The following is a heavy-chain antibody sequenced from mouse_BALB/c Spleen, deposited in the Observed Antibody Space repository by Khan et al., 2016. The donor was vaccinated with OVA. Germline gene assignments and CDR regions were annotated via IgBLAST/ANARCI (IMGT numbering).Heavy chain of an antibody. CDR2: ITPANGNT. Sequence: MQLEESGAELVKPGASVKLSCTASGFTIKDTYIHWVKRRPEQGLEWIGRITPANGNTEYDPKFQGKATMSADTSSNTAYLQLSSLTSGDTAVYYCVRPSYDPRNFDVWGAGTTVTVSS. CDR1: GFTIKDTY. D-gene: IGHD2-3*01. CDR3: VRPSYDPRNFDV. J-gene: IGHJ1*01. V-gene: IGHV14-3*02.